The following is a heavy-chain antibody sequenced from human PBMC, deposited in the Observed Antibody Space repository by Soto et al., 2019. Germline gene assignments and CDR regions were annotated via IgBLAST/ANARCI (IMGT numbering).Heavy chain of an antibody. CDR1: GFTSSIYW. CDR3: AGYRGCARVSCSNVDV. V-gene: IGHV3-7*01. CDR2: IKQDGSEK. D-gene: IGHD2-15*01. J-gene: IGHJ6*04. Sequence: EVQLVESGGGLVQPGGSLRLSCAASGFTSSIYWMTWVRQAPGKGLEWVANIKQDGSEKYYVDSVKGLFTISRDNAKNAFILEMNSQSDDDASLSYCAGYRGCARVSCSNVDVGGKRTTVIVAS.